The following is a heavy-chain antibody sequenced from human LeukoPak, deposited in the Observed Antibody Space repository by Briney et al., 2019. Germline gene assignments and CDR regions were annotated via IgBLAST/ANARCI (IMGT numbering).Heavy chain of an antibody. CDR2: ISSSSSYI. CDR3: AKDRVDIVVVPAANWFDP. D-gene: IGHD2-2*01. V-gene: IGHV3-21*04. J-gene: IGHJ5*02. CDR1: GFTFSSYS. Sequence: GGSLRLSCAASGFTFSSYSMNWVRQAPGKGLEWVSSISSSSSYIYYTDSVKGRFTISRDNAKNSLYLQMNSLRAEDTAVYYCAKDRVDIVVVPAANWFDPWGQGTLVTVSS.